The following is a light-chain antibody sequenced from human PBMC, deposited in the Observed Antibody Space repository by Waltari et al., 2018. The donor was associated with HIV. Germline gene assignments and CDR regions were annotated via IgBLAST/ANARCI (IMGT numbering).Light chain of an antibody. CDR1: SSNIGNHY. CDR3: GTWDSSLSAGV. V-gene: IGLV1-51*01. J-gene: IGLJ2*01. CDR2: DNN. Sequence: QSVLTQPPSVSAAPGQKVTISCSGSSSNIGNHYVSWYQKLPGTAPKLLIYDNNQRPSGMPDRFSGSKSGTSATLGITGLQTGDEADYYCGTWDSSLSAGVIGGGTKLTVL.